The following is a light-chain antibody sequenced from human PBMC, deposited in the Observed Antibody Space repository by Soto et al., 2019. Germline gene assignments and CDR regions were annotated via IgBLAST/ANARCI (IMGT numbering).Light chain of an antibody. Sequence: QAVVTQPPSASGTPGQRVTISCSGSSSNIGTNHVYWYQQLPGTAPKLLMYRSNQRPSGVPDRFSGSKSGTSASLAISGLRSEDEADYYCAAWDDSLSGRVFGGGTKLTVL. J-gene: IGLJ3*02. CDR3: AAWDDSLSGRV. CDR2: RSN. V-gene: IGLV1-47*01. CDR1: SSNIGTNH.